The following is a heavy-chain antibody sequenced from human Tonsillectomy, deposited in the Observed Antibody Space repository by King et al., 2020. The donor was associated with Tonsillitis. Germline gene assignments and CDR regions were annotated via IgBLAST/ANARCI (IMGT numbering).Heavy chain of an antibody. D-gene: IGHD4-23*01. V-gene: IGHV3-23*04. Sequence: AQLVESGGGLVQPGGSLRLSCTASGFIFRDYVINWVRQAPGKGLEWVLAISDTCNVTFYTASVGGRFTISRDNSKSTFYLQMNSLTIEDTAIYYCAANGGCDHWGQGTLVAVSP. J-gene: IGHJ4*02. CDR1: GFIFRDYV. CDR2: ISDTCNVT. CDR3: AANGGCDH.